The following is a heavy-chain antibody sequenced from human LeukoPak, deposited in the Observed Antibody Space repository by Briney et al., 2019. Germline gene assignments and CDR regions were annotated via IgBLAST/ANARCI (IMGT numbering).Heavy chain of an antibody. CDR1: GFTFSSYA. CDR3: AKSGYNRFDY. Sequence: GGSLRLSCAASGFTFSSYAMSWVRQAPEKGLEWVSAISGSGGSTYYADSVKGRFTISRGNSKNTLYLQMSSLRAEDTAVYYCAKSGYNRFDYWGQGTLVTVSS. D-gene: IGHD5-24*01. V-gene: IGHV3-23*01. CDR2: ISGSGGST. J-gene: IGHJ4*02.